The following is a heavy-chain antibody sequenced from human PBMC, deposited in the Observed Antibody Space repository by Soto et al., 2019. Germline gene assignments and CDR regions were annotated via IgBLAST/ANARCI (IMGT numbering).Heavy chain of an antibody. J-gene: IGHJ6*02. CDR3: AKDESEVLRFLEWSPYYYYYGMDV. CDR1: GFTVSSKY. Sequence: GGSLRLSCAASGFTVSSKYMTWVRQAPGKGLEWVSAISGSGGSTYYADSVKGRFTISRDNSKNTLYLQMNSLRAEDTAVYYCAKDESEVLRFLEWSPYYYYYGMDVWGQGTTVTVSS. V-gene: IGHV3-23*01. D-gene: IGHD3-3*01. CDR2: ISGSGGST.